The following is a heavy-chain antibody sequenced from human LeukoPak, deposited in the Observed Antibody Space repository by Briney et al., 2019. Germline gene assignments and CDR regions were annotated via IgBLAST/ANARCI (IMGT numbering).Heavy chain of an antibody. CDR3: VRDAPNSRFDP. CDR2: INNDGSKT. CDR1: GFTFSAYW. D-gene: IGHD2/OR15-2a*01. V-gene: IGHV3-74*01. Sequence: PGGSLRLSCATSGFTFSAYWMHWVRQVPRKGLVWVSHINNDGSKTTYADSVKGRFTISRDNAKNTLNLQMNSLRVEDSAVYFCVRDAPNSRFDPWGQGTLVTVSS. J-gene: IGHJ5*02.